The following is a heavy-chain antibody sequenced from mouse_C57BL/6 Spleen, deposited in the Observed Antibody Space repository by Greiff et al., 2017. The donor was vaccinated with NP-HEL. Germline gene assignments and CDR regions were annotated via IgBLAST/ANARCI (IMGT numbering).Heavy chain of an antibody. CDR3: ARGDYYGSLDY. J-gene: IGHJ2*01. Sequence: QVQLQQSGPELVKPGASVKISCKASGYAFSSSWMNWVKQRPGKGLEWIGRIYPGDGDTNYNGKFKGKATLTADNSSSPAYMQLSSLTSEDSAVYFCARGDYYGSLDYWGQGTTLTVSS. D-gene: IGHD1-1*01. CDR2: IYPGDGDT. V-gene: IGHV1-82*01. CDR1: GYAFSSSW.